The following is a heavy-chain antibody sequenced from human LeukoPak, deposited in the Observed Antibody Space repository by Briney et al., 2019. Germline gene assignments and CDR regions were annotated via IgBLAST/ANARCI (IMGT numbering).Heavy chain of an antibody. CDR1: GFTFSSYG. CDR3: AKDRHDFWSGYYFDY. CDR2: IRYDGSNK. V-gene: IGHV3-30*02. D-gene: IGHD3-3*01. Sequence: GGSLRLSCAASGFTFSSYGMHWVRQAPGKGLEWVAFIRYDGSNKYYADSVKGRFTISRDNSKNTLYLQMNSLRAEDTAVYYCAKDRHDFWSGYYFDYWGQGTLVTVSS. J-gene: IGHJ4*02.